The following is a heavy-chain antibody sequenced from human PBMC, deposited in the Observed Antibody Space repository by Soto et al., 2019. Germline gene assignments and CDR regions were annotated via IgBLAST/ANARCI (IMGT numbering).Heavy chain of an antibody. D-gene: IGHD3-3*01. J-gene: IGHJ6*03. Sequence: SETLSLTCTVSGGSISSYYWSWIRQPPGKGLEWIGYIYYSGSTNYNPSLKSRVTISVDTSKNQFSLKLSSVTAADTAVYYCARQDYDFWSGHPHNYYMDVWGKGTTVTVS. CDR3: ARQDYDFWSGHPHNYYMDV. CDR2: IYYSGST. CDR1: GGSISSYY. V-gene: IGHV4-59*08.